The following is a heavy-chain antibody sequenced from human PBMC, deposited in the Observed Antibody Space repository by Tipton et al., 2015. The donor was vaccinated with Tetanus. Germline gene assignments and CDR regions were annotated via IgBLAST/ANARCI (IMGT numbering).Heavy chain of an antibody. V-gene: IGHV4-59*01. CDR1: GGSISNYY. Sequence: TLSLTCTVSGGSISNYYWSWIRQPPGKGLEWIGYIYYSGSTNYNPSLKSRVTISVDTSKNQFSLKLSSVTAADTAVYYCARVLRYSTTGGWDDAFDIWGQGTMVTVSS. J-gene: IGHJ3*02. CDR2: IYYSGST. CDR3: ARVLRYSTTGGWDDAFDI. D-gene: IGHD2-8*02.